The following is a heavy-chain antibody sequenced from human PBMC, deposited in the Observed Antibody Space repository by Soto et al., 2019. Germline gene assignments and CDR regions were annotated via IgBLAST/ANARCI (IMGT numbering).Heavy chain of an antibody. CDR2: IIPVFGTT. D-gene: IGHD3-16*01. CDR1: GGLFSSFA. V-gene: IGHV1-69*01. CDR3: ASGGGPYVWLKEF. J-gene: IGHJ4*02. Sequence: QAQLVQSGAEVKKPGSSVKVSCKDSGGLFSSFAISWVRQAPGQGLEWMGGIIPVFGTTNYAQKFQGRVPITSVGSTNTASTELSSLTSDYTAMYYCASGGGPYVWLKEFWGQGIQIDVSS.